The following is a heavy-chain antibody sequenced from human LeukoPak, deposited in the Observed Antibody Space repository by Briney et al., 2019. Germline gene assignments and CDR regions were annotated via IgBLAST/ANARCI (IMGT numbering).Heavy chain of an antibody. V-gene: IGHV3-7*01. J-gene: IGHJ4*02. CDR2: IKQDGSEK. D-gene: IGHD3-22*01. Sequence: GGSLRLSCVGSGFTFTTYWMSWVRQAPGKGLEWVANIKQDGSEKYYVDSVKGRFTISRDNAKNSLYLQMNSLRAEDTAVYYCASDSSGYFRSAPGGYWGQGTLVTVSS. CDR1: GFTFTTYW. CDR3: ASDSSGYFRSAPGGY.